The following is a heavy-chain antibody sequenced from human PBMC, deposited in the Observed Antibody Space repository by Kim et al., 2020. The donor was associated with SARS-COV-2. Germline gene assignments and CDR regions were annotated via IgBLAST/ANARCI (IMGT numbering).Heavy chain of an antibody. V-gene: IGHV4-39*01. CDR1: GGSISSSSYY. D-gene: IGHD6-13*01. J-gene: IGHJ6*02. CDR2: IYYSGST. CDR3: ARQDSSSWFGDGISYYYYGMDV. Sequence: SETLSLTCTVSGGSISSSSYYWGWIRQPPGKGLEWIGSIYYSGSTYYNPSLKSRVTISVDTSKNQFSLKLSSVTAADTAVYYCARQDSSSWFGDGISYYYYGMDVWGQGTTVTVSS.